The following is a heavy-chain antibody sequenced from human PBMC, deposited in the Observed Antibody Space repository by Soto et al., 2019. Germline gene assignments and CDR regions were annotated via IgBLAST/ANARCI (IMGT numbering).Heavy chain of an antibody. CDR1: ENTFTNFF. CDR2: VNPTFGVT. J-gene: IGHJ5*01. Sequence: QGLLIQSGAEVRRPGAAAKISCKASENTFTNFFFHWVRQAPGRSLEWLGMVNPTFGVTKYEQRFQGRLSMTGDTSTSTLFLEVRGLTSNDTALYFCARVTYGDYNFLDSWGQGTLVTVSS. D-gene: IGHD4-17*01. CDR3: ARVTYGDYNFLDS. V-gene: IGHV1-46*01.